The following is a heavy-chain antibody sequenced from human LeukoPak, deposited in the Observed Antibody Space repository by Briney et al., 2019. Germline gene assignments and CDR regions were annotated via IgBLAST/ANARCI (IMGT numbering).Heavy chain of an antibody. D-gene: IGHD1-26*01. Sequence: SETLSLTCAVYGGSFSDYYWSWIRQPPGKGLEWIGEINHSGNTNYNPSLKSRVTISVDTSKNQFSLKLSSVTAADTAVYYCARGGRGTYYAQILVYWGQGTLDTVSS. CDR2: INHSGNT. CDR3: ARGGRGTYYAQILVY. V-gene: IGHV4-34*01. CDR1: GGSFSDYY. J-gene: IGHJ4*02.